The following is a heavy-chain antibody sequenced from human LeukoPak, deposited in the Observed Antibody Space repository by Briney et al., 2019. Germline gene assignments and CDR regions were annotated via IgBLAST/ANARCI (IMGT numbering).Heavy chain of an antibody. D-gene: IGHD1-26*01. CDR3: ARQSVGGVSYYDWFDP. CDR1: GFTFSSYS. V-gene: IGHV3-21*01. Sequence: PGGSLRLSCAASGFTFSSYSMNWVRQAPGKGLEGVSSISSSSIYIYYGDSVRGRFTISRDNAKNSLFLQMNSLRAEDTAVYYCARQSVGGVSYYDWFDPWGQGTLVTVSS. CDR2: ISSSSIYI. J-gene: IGHJ5*02.